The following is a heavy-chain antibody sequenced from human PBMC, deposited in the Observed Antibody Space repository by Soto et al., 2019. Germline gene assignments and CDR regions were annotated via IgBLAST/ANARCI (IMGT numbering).Heavy chain of an antibody. CDR2: IIPIFGTA. Sequence: ASVKVSCKASGGPFSSYAISWVRQAPGQGLEWMGGIIPIFGTANYAQKFQGRVTITADESTSTAYMELSSLRSEDTAVYYCARVPDTTYYYDSSGYYYFDYWGQGTLVTVSS. D-gene: IGHD3-22*01. V-gene: IGHV1-69*13. CDR3: ARVPDTTYYYDSSGYYYFDY. J-gene: IGHJ4*02. CDR1: GGPFSSYA.